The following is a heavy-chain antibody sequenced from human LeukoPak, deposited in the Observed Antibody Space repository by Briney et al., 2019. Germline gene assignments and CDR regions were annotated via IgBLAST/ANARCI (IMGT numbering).Heavy chain of an antibody. CDR3: ARGLGSGSSMMNTNYYYGMDV. CDR1: GGSFSGYY. Sequence: PSETLSLTCAVYGGSFSGYYWSWIRQPPGKGLEWIGEINHSGSTNYNPSLKSRVTISVDTSKNQFSLKLSSVTAADTAVYYCARGLGSGSSMMNTNYYYGMDVWGQGTTVTVSS. V-gene: IGHV4-34*01. CDR2: INHSGST. D-gene: IGHD1-26*01. J-gene: IGHJ6*02.